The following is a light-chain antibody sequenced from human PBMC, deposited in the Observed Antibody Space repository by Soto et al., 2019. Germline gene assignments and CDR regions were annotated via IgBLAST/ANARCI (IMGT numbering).Light chain of an antibody. CDR1: QSVSSN. J-gene: IGKJ5*01. CDR2: GAF. Sequence: EILMTQSPVTLSVSPGERATLSCRASQSVSSNLAWYQQKPGQAPSLLIYGAFTRATGIPARFSGTGSGTEFTLTISSLQSEDFAVYYCQQYDNWPPITFGQGTRLGIK. V-gene: IGKV3-15*01. CDR3: QQYDNWPPIT.